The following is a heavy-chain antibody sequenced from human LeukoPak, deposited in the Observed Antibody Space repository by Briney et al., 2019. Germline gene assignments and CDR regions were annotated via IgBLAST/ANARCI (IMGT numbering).Heavy chain of an antibody. J-gene: IGHJ4*02. CDR2: IIPIFGTA. V-gene: IGHV1-69*13. CDR1: GGTFSSYA. CDR3: AFEGYNYGYN. Sequence: SVKVSCKASGGTFSSYAISWVRQAPGQGLDWMGGIIPIFGTANYAQKFQGRVTITADESTSTVYMELSSLRSDDTAIYYCAFEGYNYGYNWGQGTLVTVSS. D-gene: IGHD5-18*01.